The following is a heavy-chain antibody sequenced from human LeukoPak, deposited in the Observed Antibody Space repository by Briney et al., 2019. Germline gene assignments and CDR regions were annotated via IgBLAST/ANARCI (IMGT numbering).Heavy chain of an antibody. D-gene: IGHD2-2*01. CDR2: ISNTGGST. Sequence: GGSLRLSCAASGFTFSTDAMSWVRQAPGKGLEWVSGISNTGGSTYYADSVKGRFTISRDNSNSTVYLQMNSLRAEDTAVYYCARDKSTSCYYFDYWGQGTLVTVSS. V-gene: IGHV3-23*01. J-gene: IGHJ4*02. CDR1: GFTFSTDA. CDR3: ARDKSTSCYYFDY.